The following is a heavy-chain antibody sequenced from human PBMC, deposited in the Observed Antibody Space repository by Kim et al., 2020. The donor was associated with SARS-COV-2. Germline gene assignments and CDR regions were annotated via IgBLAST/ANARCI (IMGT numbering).Heavy chain of an antibody. CDR1: GFTFSSYG. V-gene: IGHV3-30*18. CDR2: ISYDGSNK. J-gene: IGHJ4*02. Sequence: GGSLRLSCAASGFTFSSYGMHWVRQAPGKGLEWVAVISYDGSNKYYADSVKGRFTISRDNSKNTLYLQMNSLRAEYTAVYYCAKGGIAVAVPTLDYWGQG. D-gene: IGHD6-19*01. CDR3: AKGGIAVAVPTLDY.